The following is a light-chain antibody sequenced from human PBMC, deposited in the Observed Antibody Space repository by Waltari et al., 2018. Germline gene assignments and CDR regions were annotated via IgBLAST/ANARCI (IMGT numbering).Light chain of an antibody. V-gene: IGKV1-39*01. Sequence: IQMTQSQSSLSASVGARVTISCRASQSINNYLNWYQQKPGKAPKLLISAASSLQSGVPARFSGVGSGTSFTLTISSLQPEDFAIYYGQQSYSSRYSFGQGTNWEI. CDR1: QSINNY. CDR2: AAS. J-gene: IGKJ2*03. CDR3: QQSYSSRYS.